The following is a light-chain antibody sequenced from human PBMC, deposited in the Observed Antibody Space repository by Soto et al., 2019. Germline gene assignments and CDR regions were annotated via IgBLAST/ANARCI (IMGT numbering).Light chain of an antibody. Sequence: EIVMTQSPATLSVSPGERATLSCRASQSVSGNLAWFQQKPGQAPRLLIYGASTRATGIPARFIGSGSGTDFTLTISSLQSEDFAVYYCHQYDKWPPLTFGGGTKVDIK. CDR3: HQYDKWPPLT. CDR1: QSVSGN. V-gene: IGKV3-15*01. CDR2: GAS. J-gene: IGKJ4*01.